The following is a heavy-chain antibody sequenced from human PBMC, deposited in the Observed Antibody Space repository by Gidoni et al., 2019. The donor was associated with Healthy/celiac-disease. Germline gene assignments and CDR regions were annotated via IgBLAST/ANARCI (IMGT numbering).Heavy chain of an antibody. CDR2: IDPSDSYT. J-gene: IGHJ6*03. V-gene: IGHV5-10-1*01. D-gene: IGHD5-12*01. CDR3: ARGGYSGYQYYYYYYMDV. Sequence: EVQLVQSGAEVKKPGESLRISCTGSGYSFTSYWISWVRGMPGKGLEWMGRIDPSDSYTNYSPSFQGHVTISADKSISTAYLQWSSLKASDTAMYYCARGGYSGYQYYYYYYMDVWGKGTTVTVSS. CDR1: GYSFTSYW.